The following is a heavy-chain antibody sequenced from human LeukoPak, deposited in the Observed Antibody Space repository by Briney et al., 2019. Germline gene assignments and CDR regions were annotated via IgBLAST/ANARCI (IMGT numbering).Heavy chain of an antibody. CDR1: GFTFSDYY. CDR3: ARDSIVVVPAANDAFDV. Sequence: GGSLRLSCAASGFTFSDYYMSWIRQAPGKGLEWVSYISSSGSTIYYADSVRGRFTISRDDAKNSLYLQMNSLRAEDTAVYYCARDSIVVVPAANDAFDVWGQGTMVIVSS. D-gene: IGHD2-2*01. J-gene: IGHJ3*01. V-gene: IGHV3-11*01. CDR2: ISSSGSTI.